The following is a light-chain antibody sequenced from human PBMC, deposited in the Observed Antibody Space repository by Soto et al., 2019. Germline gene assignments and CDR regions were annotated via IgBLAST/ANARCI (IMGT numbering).Light chain of an antibody. J-gene: IGKJ4*01. Sequence: DIVMTQSPDSLAVSLGERATINCKSSQSFLYSPNNKNYLAWYQQKPGQPPKLLIYWASTRESGVPDRFSGSGSETDFTLTISSLQAEDVAVYYCQQYYSTPLTFGGGTKVEIK. CDR1: QSFLYSPNNKNY. CDR3: QQYYSTPLT. V-gene: IGKV4-1*01. CDR2: WAS.